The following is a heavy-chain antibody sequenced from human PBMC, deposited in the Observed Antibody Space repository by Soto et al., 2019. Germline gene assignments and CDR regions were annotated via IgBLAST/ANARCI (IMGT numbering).Heavy chain of an antibody. CDR1: GGSISSSNW. CDR3: ARQSYDSSGYWDYYYGMDV. Sequence: PSETLSLTCAVSGGSISSSNWWSWVRQPPGKGLEWIGEIYHSGSTNYNPSLKSRVTISVDKSKNQFSLKLSSVTAADTAVYYCARQSYDSSGYWDYYYGMDVWGQGTTVTVSS. CDR2: IYHSGST. J-gene: IGHJ6*02. V-gene: IGHV4-4*02. D-gene: IGHD3-22*01.